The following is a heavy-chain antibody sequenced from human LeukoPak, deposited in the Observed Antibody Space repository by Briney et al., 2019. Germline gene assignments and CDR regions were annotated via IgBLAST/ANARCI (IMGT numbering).Heavy chain of an antibody. CDR2: VYHSVST. Sequence: SGTLSLTCAVSGGSINSDNWWSWVRRPPGKGLEWIGEVYHSVSTNYKPPLKSRVTIPIDKSKNQFSLKLSSVTAADTAVYYCASRLTIGNYWGQGTLVTVSS. J-gene: IGHJ4*02. V-gene: IGHV4-4*02. CDR1: GGSINSDNW. D-gene: IGHD3-9*01. CDR3: ASRLTIGNY.